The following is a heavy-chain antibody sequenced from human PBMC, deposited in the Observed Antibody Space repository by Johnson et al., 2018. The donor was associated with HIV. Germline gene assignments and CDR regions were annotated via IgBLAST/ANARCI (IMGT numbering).Heavy chain of an antibody. CDR2: INWNGGST. D-gene: IGHD7-27*01. CDR1: GFTFDDYA. Sequence: VQLVESGGGVVRPGGSLRLSCGVSGFTFDDYAMSWVRQTPGKGLEWVSGINWNGGSTDYADSVKGRFTISRDNSKNTLYLQMNSLRAEDTAVYYCAKGLKLGSGDDAFDIWGQGTMVTVSS. CDR3: AKGLKLGSGDDAFDI. J-gene: IGHJ3*02. V-gene: IGHV3-20*04.